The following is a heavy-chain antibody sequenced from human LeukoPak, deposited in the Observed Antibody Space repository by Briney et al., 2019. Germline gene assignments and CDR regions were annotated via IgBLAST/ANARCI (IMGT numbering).Heavy chain of an antibody. J-gene: IGHJ4*02. D-gene: IGHD5-18*01. V-gene: IGHV4-34*01. CDR1: GGSFSGYY. CDR3: ARATGGYSYGVDY. Sequence: SETLSLTCAVYGGSFSGYYWSWIRQPPGKGLEWIGEINHSGGTNYNPSLKSRVTISVDTSKNQFSLKLSSVTAADTAVYYCARATGGYSYGVDYWGQGTLVTVSS. CDR2: INHSGGT.